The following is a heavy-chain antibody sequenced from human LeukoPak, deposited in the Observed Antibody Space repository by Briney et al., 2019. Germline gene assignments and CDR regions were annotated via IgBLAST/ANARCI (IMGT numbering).Heavy chain of an antibody. CDR3: ARGVGATVPPYYFDY. V-gene: IGHV4-4*02. D-gene: IGHD1-26*01. CDR1: GGAISSSNW. Sequence: SGALSLTCAVSGGAISSSNWWGWVRQPPGKGLEWIGEIYHSGSTNYNPSLKSRVTISVDKSKNQFSLKLSSVTAADTAVYYCARGVGATVPPYYFDYWGQGTLVTVSS. J-gene: IGHJ4*02. CDR2: IYHSGST.